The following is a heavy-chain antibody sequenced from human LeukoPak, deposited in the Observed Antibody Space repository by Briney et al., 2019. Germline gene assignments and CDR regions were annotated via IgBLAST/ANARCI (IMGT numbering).Heavy chain of an antibody. CDR3: ARGSSSWYAPNYYGMDV. CDR2: FNAYNGNT. D-gene: IGHD6-13*01. CDR1: GYTFTSYG. Sequence: ASVKVSCKASGYTFTSYGISWVRQAPGQGLEWMGWFNAYNGNTNYAQKLQGRVTMTTDTSTSTAYMELRSLRSDDTAVYYCARGSSSWYAPNYYGMDVWGQGTTVTVS. J-gene: IGHJ6*02. V-gene: IGHV1-18*01.